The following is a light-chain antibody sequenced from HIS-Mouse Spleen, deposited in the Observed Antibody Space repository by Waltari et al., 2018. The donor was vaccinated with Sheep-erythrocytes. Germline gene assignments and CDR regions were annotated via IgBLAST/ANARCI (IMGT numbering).Light chain of an antibody. CDR3: CSYAGSYNHV. J-gene: IGLJ1*01. CDR2: DVS. V-gene: IGLV2-11*01. CDR1: SSHVGGHNV. Sequence: QSALTQTRSVSGSPGQSVTISCTGTSSHVGGHNVVSWYQQHPGKAPKLMLYDVSKRPSGVPDRFSSSKSGNTASLTISGLQAEDEADYCCCSYAGSYNHVFATGTKVTVL.